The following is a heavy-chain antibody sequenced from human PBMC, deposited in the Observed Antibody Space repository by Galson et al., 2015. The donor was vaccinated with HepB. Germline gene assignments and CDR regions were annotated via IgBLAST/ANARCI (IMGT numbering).Heavy chain of an antibody. CDR3: ARVGGYDVFNY. Sequence: SLRLSCAASGFTFSSYAMHWVRQAPGKGLDYVSAISSNGGSTYYANSVKGRFTISRDNSKNTLYLQMGSLRAEDMAVYYCARVGGYDVFNYWGQGTLVTVSS. D-gene: IGHD5-12*01. CDR2: ISSNGGST. V-gene: IGHV3-64*01. CDR1: GFTFSSYA. J-gene: IGHJ4*02.